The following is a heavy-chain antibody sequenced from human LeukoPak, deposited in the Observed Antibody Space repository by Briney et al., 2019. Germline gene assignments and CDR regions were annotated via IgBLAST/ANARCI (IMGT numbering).Heavy chain of an antibody. D-gene: IGHD6-13*01. CDR3: ARYRRIGGSWYDWFDY. Sequence: GSLRLSCAASGFIFSSYWMSWVRQAPGKGLEWIGNIYYSGSTYYNPSLKSRVTISVDTSKNQFSLKLSSVTAADTAVYYCARYRRIGGSWYDWFDYWGQGTLVTVSS. V-gene: IGHV4-4*02. CDR1: GFIFSSYW. J-gene: IGHJ4*02. CDR2: IYYSGST.